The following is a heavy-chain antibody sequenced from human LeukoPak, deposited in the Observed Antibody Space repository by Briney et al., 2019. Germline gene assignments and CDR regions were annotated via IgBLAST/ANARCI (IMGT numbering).Heavy chain of an antibody. Sequence: PGGSLRLSCAASGFTFSSYSMNWVRQAPGKGLEWVSYISSSSSTIYHADSVKGRFTIPRDNAKNSLYLQMNSLRAEDTAVYYCARDQDGFDWGQRTLVTVSS. V-gene: IGHV3-48*01. CDR2: ISSSSSTI. J-gene: IGHJ4*02. CDR3: ARDQDGFD. D-gene: IGHD5-24*01. CDR1: GFTFSSYS.